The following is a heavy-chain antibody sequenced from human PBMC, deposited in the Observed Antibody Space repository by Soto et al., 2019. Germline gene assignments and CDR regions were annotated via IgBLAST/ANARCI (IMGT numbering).Heavy chain of an antibody. Sequence: GGSLRLSCVASGFAFSIHGMSWVRQAPGKGLEWVSSIGGSGGGTYYADSVNGRFTISRDNSKNTLYLQMNSLRAEDTAVYFCAKDRSRYSSGWHNWFDPWGQGTLVTVSS. J-gene: IGHJ5*02. V-gene: IGHV3-23*01. CDR1: GFAFSIHG. CDR3: AKDRSRYSSGWHNWFDP. D-gene: IGHD6-19*01. CDR2: IGGSGGGT.